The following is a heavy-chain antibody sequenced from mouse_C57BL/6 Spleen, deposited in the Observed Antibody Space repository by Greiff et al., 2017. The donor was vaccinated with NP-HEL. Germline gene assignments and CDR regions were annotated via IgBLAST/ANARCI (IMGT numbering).Heavy chain of an antibody. J-gene: IGHJ3*01. D-gene: IGHD1-3*01. CDR2: IDPSDSYT. CDR1: GYTFTSYW. CDR3: ARRLYTWFAY. Sequence: VQLQQPGAELVKPGASVKLSCKASGYTFTSYWMQWVKQRPGQGLEWIGEIDPSDSYTNYNQKFKGKATLTVDTSSSTAYMQLSSLTSEDSAVYYCARRLYTWFAYWGQGTLVTVSA. V-gene: IGHV1-50*01.